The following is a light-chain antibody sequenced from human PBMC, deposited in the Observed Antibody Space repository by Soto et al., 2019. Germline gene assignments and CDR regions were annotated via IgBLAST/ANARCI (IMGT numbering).Light chain of an antibody. J-gene: IGLJ1*01. V-gene: IGLV2-14*03. Sequence: QSALTQPASVSGSPGQSITISCTGTSSDVGGYNFVSWYQQHPGKVPKLMIYDVNTRPSGVSNRFSGSKSGLTASLTISGLQPEDEADYYCSSFTSDRIYVFGPGTKLTVL. CDR2: DVN. CDR1: SSDVGGYNF. CDR3: SSFTSDRIYV.